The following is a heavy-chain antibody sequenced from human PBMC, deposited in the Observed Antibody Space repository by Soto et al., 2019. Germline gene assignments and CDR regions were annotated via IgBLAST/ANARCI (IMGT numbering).Heavy chain of an antibody. Sequence: GASVKVSCKASGYIFTSYYMHWVRQAPGQGLEWMGWINPFDGSRMFAQSFQGRVTMTRDTSTSTVYMEVSSLRSEDTAVYYCSRVDPGESSPFDHWG. CDR1: GYIFTSYY. J-gene: IGHJ4*01. V-gene: IGHV1-46*03. CDR2: INPFDGSR. D-gene: IGHD3-10*01. CDR3: SRVDPGESSPFDH.